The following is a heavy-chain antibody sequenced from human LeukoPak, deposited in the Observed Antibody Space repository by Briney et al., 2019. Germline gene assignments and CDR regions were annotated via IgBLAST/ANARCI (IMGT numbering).Heavy chain of an antibody. CDR3: AKDSRGSWYFGPFDY. Sequence: GGSLRLSCAASGFTFDDYAMHWVRRAPGKGLEWVSGISWNSGSIGYADSVKGRFTISRDDAKNSLYLQMNSLRAEDMALYYCAKDSRGSWYFGPFDYWGQGTLVTVSS. CDR2: ISWNSGSI. CDR1: GFTFDDYA. J-gene: IGHJ4*02. D-gene: IGHD6-13*01. V-gene: IGHV3-9*03.